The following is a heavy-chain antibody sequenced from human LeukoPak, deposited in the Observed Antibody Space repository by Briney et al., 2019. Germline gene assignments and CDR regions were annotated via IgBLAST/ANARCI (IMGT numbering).Heavy chain of an antibody. V-gene: IGHV4-39*01. CDR3: ASPLGYCSGGSCPSGSFDL. D-gene: IGHD2-15*01. CDR1: GGSISSSSYY. Sequence: SETLSLTCTVSGGSISSSSYYWGWIRQPPGKGLEWIGSIYYSGSTYYNPSLKSQVTISVDTSKNQFSLKLSSVTAADTAVYYCASPLGYCSGGSCPSGSFDLWGRGTLVTVSS. J-gene: IGHJ2*01. CDR2: IYYSGST.